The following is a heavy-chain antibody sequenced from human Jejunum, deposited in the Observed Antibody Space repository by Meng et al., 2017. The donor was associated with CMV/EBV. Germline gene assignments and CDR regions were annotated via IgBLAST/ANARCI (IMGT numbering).Heavy chain of an antibody. J-gene: IGHJ4*02. Sequence: QVQLQESGPGLVRPSETLSLPCTVSGASLSSGTYYWSWIRQPPGKGLEWIATVYYTGRTTYSPSLKSRLTISVDTSENQFSLKLTSVTAADTAVYHCARAVRGDSTFDFWGQGTLVTVSS. V-gene: IGHV4-61*01. D-gene: IGHD2-21*01. CDR1: GASLSSGTYY. CDR3: ARAVRGDSTFDF. CDR2: VYYTGRT.